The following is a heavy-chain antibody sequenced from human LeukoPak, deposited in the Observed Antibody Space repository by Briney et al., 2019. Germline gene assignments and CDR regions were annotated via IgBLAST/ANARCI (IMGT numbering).Heavy chain of an antibody. Sequence: GESLKISCKGSGYSFTRYWIGWVRQMPGKGLEWMGIIYPGDSNTQYTPSFQDQVTISADKSITTAYLQWSRLKASDTAMYYCARHAGSGSYYSRAIDYWGQGTLVTVSS. CDR3: ARHAGSGSYYSRAIDY. D-gene: IGHD3-10*01. J-gene: IGHJ4*02. V-gene: IGHV5-51*01. CDR2: IYPGDSNT. CDR1: GYSFTRYW.